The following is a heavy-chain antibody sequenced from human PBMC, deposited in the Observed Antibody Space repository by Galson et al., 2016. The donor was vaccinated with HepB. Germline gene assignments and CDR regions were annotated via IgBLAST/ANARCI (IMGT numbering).Heavy chain of an antibody. CDR3: ARLTSVTADLDF. D-gene: IGHD4-17*01. CDR2: IYWDDDK. J-gene: IGHJ4*02. CDR1: GFSLRTNGVG. V-gene: IGHV2-5*02. Sequence: PALVKPTQTLTLTCTFSGFSLRTNGVGVGWIRQPPGKALEWLALIYWDDDKRYSPSLKSRLTITKDTSKNQVVLTMTNMDPVDTATYYCARLTSVTADLDFWGQGMLVTVSS.